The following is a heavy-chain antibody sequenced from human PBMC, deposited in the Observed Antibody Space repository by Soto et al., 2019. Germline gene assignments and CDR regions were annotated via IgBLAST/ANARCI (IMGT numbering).Heavy chain of an antibody. Sequence: GGSLRLSCAASGFTFSSYGMHWVRQAPGKGLEWVAVIWNDDGGDKSYGDSVKGRFTISRDNSKNTLYLQMNSLRAEDTAVYYWARGRNYYGSGTYYRVAFDIWGQGTMVTVSS. V-gene: IGHV3-33*01. CDR2: IWNDDGGDK. CDR3: ARGRNYYGSGTYYRVAFDI. J-gene: IGHJ3*02. CDR1: GFTFSSYG. D-gene: IGHD3-10*01.